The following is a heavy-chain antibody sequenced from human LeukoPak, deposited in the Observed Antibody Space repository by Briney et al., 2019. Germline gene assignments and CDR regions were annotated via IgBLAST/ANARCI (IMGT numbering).Heavy chain of an antibody. Sequence: PSETLSLTCTVSGGSISSSSYYWGWIRQPPGKGLEWIGSIYYSGSTYYNPSLKSRVTISVDTSKKQFSLKLSSVTAADTAVYYCARVAAAGTGIFVNFYYSMDIWGKGTTVTISS. J-gene: IGHJ6*03. CDR1: GGSISSSSYY. D-gene: IGHD6-13*01. CDR2: IYYSGST. V-gene: IGHV4-39*01. CDR3: ARVAAAGTGIFVNFYYSMDI.